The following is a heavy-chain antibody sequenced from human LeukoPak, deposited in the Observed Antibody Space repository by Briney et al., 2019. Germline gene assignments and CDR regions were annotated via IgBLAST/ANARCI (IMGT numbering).Heavy chain of an antibody. CDR1: GGTFSSYA. V-gene: IGHV1-69*05. CDR2: IIPIFGTA. D-gene: IGHD1-26*01. Sequence: SVKVSCKASGGTFSSYAISWVRQAPGQGLEWMGGIIPIFGTANYAQEFQGRVTITTDESTSTAYMELSSLRSEDTAVYYCARDDSVGAIRTFDYWGQGTLVTVSS. CDR3: ARDDSVGAIRTFDY. J-gene: IGHJ4*02.